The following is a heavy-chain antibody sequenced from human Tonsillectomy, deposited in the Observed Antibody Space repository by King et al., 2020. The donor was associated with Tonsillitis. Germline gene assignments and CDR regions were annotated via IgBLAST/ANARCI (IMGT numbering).Heavy chain of an antibody. J-gene: IGHJ4*02. CDR2: ISYDGSNK. CDR1: GFTFSSYG. V-gene: IGHV3-30*18. D-gene: IGHD2-15*01. CDR3: AKDVYCSGGSCYNFDY. Sequence: VQLVESGGGVVQPGRSLRLSCAASGFTFSSYGMHWVSQAPGKGLEWVAVISYDGSNKYYADSVKGRFTISRDNSKNTLYLQMNSLRAEDTALYYCAKDVYCSGGSCYNFDYWGQGTLVTVSS.